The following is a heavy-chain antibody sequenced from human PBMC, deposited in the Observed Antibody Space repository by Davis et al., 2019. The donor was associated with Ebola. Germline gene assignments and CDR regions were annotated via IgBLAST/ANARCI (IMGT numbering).Heavy chain of an antibody. J-gene: IGHJ4*02. CDR1: GYTFTSYY. CDR2: INPSGGST. D-gene: IGHD6-19*01. Sequence: ASVKVSCKASGYTFTSYYMHWVRQAPGQGLEWMGIINPSGGSTSYAQKFQGRVTMTRDTSTSTVYMELSSLRSEDTAVYYCARDPPGYSSGWTTRNDDDYWGQGTLVTVSS. CDR3: ARDPPGYSSGWTTRNDDDY. V-gene: IGHV1-46*01.